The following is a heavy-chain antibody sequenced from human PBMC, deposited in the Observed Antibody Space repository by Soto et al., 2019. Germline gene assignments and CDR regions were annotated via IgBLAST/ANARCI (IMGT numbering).Heavy chain of an antibody. D-gene: IGHD2-15*01. CDR2: IHYSGTT. J-gene: IGHJ4*02. V-gene: IGHV4-31*03. CDR3: ARVGGSGSPFDY. CDR1: GGSISSGGYY. Sequence: PSETLSLTCTVSGGSISSGGYYWIWIRQHPGKGLEWIGYIHYSGTTYDNPSLKSRVTISGDTSKNQFSLKLSSVTAADTAVYYCARVGGSGSPFDYWGQGTQVTVSS.